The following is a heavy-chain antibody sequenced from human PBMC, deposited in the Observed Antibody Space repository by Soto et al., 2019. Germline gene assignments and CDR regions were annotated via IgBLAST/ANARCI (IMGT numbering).Heavy chain of an antibody. CDR2: IKSKTDGGRT. CDR3: MSGDYGRWLSYMDV. CDR1: GFTFSNAW. Sequence: GGSLRLSCAASGFTFSNAWMSWVRQAPGKGLEWVGRIKSKTDGGRTDYAAPVKGRFTISRDDSKNTLYLQMNSLKTEDTAVYYCMSGDYGRWLSYMDVWGKGTTVTVSS. D-gene: IGHD4-17*01. V-gene: IGHV3-15*01. J-gene: IGHJ6*03.